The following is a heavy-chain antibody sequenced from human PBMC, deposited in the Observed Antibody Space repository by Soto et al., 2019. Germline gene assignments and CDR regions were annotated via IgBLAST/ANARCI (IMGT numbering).Heavy chain of an antibody. CDR1: GYTFTDYW. J-gene: IGHJ5*02. V-gene: IGHV5-51*01. CDR3: ARQSSDTYSDYFDP. Sequence: GESLKISCMGSGYTFTDYWIGWVRQMPGKGLEWMGIIYPDDSDVRYSPSFQGQVTMSVDKSSNTAFLQWTSLKASDTAIYYCARQSSDTYSDYFDPWGQGTLVTVSS. CDR2: IYPDDSDV. D-gene: IGHD2-15*01.